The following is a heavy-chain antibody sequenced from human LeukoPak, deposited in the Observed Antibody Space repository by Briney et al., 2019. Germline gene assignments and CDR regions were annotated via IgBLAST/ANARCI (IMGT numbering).Heavy chain of an antibody. Sequence: GGSLRLSCAASGFTVSSNYMSWVRQAPGKGLEWVSAISGSGGSTYYADSVKGRFTISRDNSKNTLYLQMSSLRAEDTAVYYCAKGIAVAGTYYYYGMDVWGQGTTVTVSS. V-gene: IGHV3-23*01. J-gene: IGHJ6*02. CDR1: GFTVSSNY. CDR2: ISGSGGST. D-gene: IGHD6-19*01. CDR3: AKGIAVAGTYYYYGMDV.